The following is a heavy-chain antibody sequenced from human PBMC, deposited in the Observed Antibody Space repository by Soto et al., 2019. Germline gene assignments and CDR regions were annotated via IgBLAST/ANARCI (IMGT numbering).Heavy chain of an antibody. V-gene: IGHV2-70*01. Sequence: SGPTLVNPTQTLTLTCTFSGFSLSTSGMCVSWIRQPPGKALEWLALIDWDDDKYYSTSLKTRLTISKDTSKNQVVLTMTNMDPVDTATYYCARIQASYSYYGMDVWGQGTTVTVSS. CDR1: GFSLSTSGMC. CDR2: IDWDDDK. CDR3: ARIQASYSYYGMDV. J-gene: IGHJ6*02.